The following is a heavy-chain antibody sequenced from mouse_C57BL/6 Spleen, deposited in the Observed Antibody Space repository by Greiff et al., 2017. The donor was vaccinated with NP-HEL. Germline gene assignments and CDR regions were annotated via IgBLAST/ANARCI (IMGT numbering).Heavy chain of an antibody. CDR1: GFTFSNYW. J-gene: IGHJ2*01. D-gene: IGHD4-1*01. V-gene: IGHV6-3*01. Sequence: EVQLQQSGGGLVQPGGSMKLSCVASGFTFSNYWMNWVRQSPEKGLEWVAQIRLKSDNYATHYAESVKGRFTISRDDSKSSVYLQMNNLRAEDTGIYYCTELGRYYFDYWGQGTTLTVSS. CDR2: IRLKSDNYAT. CDR3: TELGRYYFDY.